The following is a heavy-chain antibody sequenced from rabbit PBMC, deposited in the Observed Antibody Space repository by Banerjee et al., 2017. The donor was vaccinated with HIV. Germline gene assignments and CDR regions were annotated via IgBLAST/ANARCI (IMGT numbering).Heavy chain of an antibody. D-gene: IGHD4-1*01. Sequence: QELLVESGGGLVTLGGFMTLTCKASGFSFSSGYDMCWVRQAPGKGLEWIACIYTSSGSTDYASWVKGRFTISKTSSTTVTLQMTSLTAADTATYFCARDLAGVTGWNFNLWGPGTLVTVS. V-gene: IGHV1S45*01. CDR2: IYTSSGST. CDR3: ARDLAGVTGWNFNL. J-gene: IGHJ4*01. CDR1: GFSFSSGYD.